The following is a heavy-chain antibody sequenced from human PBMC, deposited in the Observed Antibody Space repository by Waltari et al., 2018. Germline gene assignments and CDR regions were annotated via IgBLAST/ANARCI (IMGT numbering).Heavy chain of an antibody. D-gene: IGHD3-10*01. CDR1: GGSISRYY. CDR3: ARSNSPGDWFDP. V-gene: IGHV4-59*01. Sequence: QVQLQESGPGLVKPSETLSLTCTVSGGSISRYYWSWIRQPPGKGLEWIGYIYYSGSTNYNPSLKSRVTISVDTSKNQFSLKLSSVTAADTAVYYCARSNSPGDWFDPWGQGTLVTVSS. J-gene: IGHJ5*02. CDR2: IYYSGST.